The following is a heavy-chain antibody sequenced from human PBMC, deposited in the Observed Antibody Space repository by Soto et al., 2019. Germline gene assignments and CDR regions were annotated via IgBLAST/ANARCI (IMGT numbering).Heavy chain of an antibody. CDR1: GGSISSGGYY. V-gene: IGHV4-31*03. CDR3: ATLRRDGFPYSFDY. J-gene: IGHJ4*02. Sequence: QVQLQESGPGLVEPSQTLSLTCTVSGGSISSGGYYWSWIRQHPGKGLEWIGYIYYSGSTYYNPSLKGRVTISVDTSKNQFSLKLNSVTAADTAVYYCATLRRDGFPYSFDYWGQGTLVTVSS. CDR2: IYYSGST. D-gene: IGHD2-15*01.